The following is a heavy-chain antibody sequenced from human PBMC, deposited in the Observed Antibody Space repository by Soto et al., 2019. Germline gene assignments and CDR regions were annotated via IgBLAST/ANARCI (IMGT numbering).Heavy chain of an antibody. Sequence: SETLSLTCAVSGGSISSSNWWSWVRQPPGKGLEWIGEIYHSGSTNYNPSLKSRVTISVDKSKNQFSLKLSSVTAADTAVYYCASPVPEYQLLYVDYYYGMDVWGQGTTVTVSS. CDR2: IYHSGST. CDR3: ASPVPEYQLLYVDYYYGMDV. CDR1: GGSISSSNW. D-gene: IGHD2-2*02. V-gene: IGHV4-4*02. J-gene: IGHJ6*02.